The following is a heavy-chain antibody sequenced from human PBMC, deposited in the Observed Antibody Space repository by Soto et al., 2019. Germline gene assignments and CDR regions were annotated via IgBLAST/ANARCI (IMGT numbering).Heavy chain of an antibody. CDR2: INAGNGNT. CDR3: ARGRIVVVPAAQAYYYYGMDV. J-gene: IGHJ6*02. Sequence: ASVNVSCKASGYTFTSYAIHWVLQAPGQRLEWMGWINAGNGNTKYSQKFQGRVTITRDTSASTAYMELSSLRSEDTAVYYCARGRIVVVPAAQAYYYYGMDVSGQGTTVTVSS. CDR1: GYTFTSYA. D-gene: IGHD2-2*01. V-gene: IGHV1-3*01.